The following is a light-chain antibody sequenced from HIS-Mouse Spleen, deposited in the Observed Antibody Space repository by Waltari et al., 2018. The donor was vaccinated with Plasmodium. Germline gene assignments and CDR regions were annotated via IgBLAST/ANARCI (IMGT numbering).Light chain of an antibody. Sequence: SYDLTQPPSVSVSPGQTARITCSGVALPKKYAYWYQQKSGQAPVLVIYEDSKRPSGIPERFSGSSSGTMATLTISGAQVEDEADYYCYSTDSSGNHRVFGGGTKLTVL. CDR3: YSTDSSGNHRV. J-gene: IGLJ3*02. CDR2: EDS. CDR1: ALPKKY. V-gene: IGLV3-10*01.